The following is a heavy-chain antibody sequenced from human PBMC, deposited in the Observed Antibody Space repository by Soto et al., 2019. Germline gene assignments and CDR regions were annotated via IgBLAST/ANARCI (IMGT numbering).Heavy chain of an antibody. D-gene: IGHD3-10*01. Sequence: QVQLVQSGAEVKKPGSSVKVSCKASGGTFSSYTFSWVRQPPGQGLEWMGRIIPILGAANYAQNFQGRVTITADKSTSTAYMELSSLRSGDTAVYYCASLSTTMVRGVIDYWGQGTLVTVSS. CDR2: IIPILGAA. V-gene: IGHV1-69*08. J-gene: IGHJ4*02. CDR1: GGTFSSYT. CDR3: ASLSTTMVRGVIDY.